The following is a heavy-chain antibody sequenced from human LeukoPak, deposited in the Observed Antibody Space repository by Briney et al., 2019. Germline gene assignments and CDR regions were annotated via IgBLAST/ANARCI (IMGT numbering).Heavy chain of an antibody. D-gene: IGHD3-10*01. Sequence: GGSLRLSCAASGFTFSSYGMHWVRQAPGKGLEWVAFIRYDGTHKYYADSVRGRFTTSRDNSKNTLYLKMNSLRAEDTAVYSCAKDGYFGSGTYYYYYMDVWGKGTTVTVSS. CDR1: GFTFSSYG. CDR3: AKDGYFGSGTYYYYYMDV. CDR2: IRYDGTHK. J-gene: IGHJ6*03. V-gene: IGHV3-30*02.